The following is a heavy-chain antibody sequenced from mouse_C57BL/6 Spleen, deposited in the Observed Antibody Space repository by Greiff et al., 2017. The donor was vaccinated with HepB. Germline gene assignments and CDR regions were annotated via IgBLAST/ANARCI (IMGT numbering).Heavy chain of an antibody. Sequence: DVHLVESGGDLVKPGGSLKLSCAASGFTFSSYGMSWVRQTPDKRLEWVATISSGGSYTYYPDSVKGRFTISRDNAKNTLYLQMSSLKSEDTAMYYCARQTDYYGSSYWYFDVWGTGTTVTVSS. D-gene: IGHD1-1*01. J-gene: IGHJ1*03. CDR3: ARQTDYYGSSYWYFDV. CDR1: GFTFSSYG. CDR2: ISSGGSYT. V-gene: IGHV5-6*01.